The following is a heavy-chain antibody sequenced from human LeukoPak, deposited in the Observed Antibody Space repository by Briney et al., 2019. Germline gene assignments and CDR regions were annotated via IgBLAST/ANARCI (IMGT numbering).Heavy chain of an antibody. D-gene: IGHD1-1*01. CDR2: ISSSSSTI. CDR3: AREGVARGTYHLDY. CDR1: GFTFSDYY. Sequence: GGSLRLSCAASGFTFSDYYMGWIRQAPGKGLEWVSYISSSSSTIYYADSVKGRFTISRDNAKNSMYLQMNSLRAEDTAVYSCAREGVARGTYHLDYWGQGTLVTVSS. J-gene: IGHJ4*02. V-gene: IGHV3-11*04.